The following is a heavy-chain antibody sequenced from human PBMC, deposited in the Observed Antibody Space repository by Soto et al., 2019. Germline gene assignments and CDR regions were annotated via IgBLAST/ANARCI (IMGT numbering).Heavy chain of an antibody. CDR2: IVVGSGNT. D-gene: IGHD3-10*01. V-gene: IGHV1-58*01. CDR1: GFTFTSSA. Sequence: GASVKVSCKASGFTFTSSAVQWVRQARGQRLEWKGWIVVGSGNTNYAQKFQERVTINRDMSTSTAYMELSSLRSEDTAVYYCAAECGSGSYYKPPYYYYGMDVWGQGTTLTVSS. J-gene: IGHJ6*02. CDR3: AAECGSGSYYKPPYYYYGMDV.